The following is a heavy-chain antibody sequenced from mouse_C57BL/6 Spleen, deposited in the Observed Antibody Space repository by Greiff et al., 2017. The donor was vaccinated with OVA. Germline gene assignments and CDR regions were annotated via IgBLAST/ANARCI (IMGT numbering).Heavy chain of an antibody. CDR3: ARGDGNYEDAMDY. Sequence: QVQLKQPGAELVKPGASVKLSCKASGYTFTSYWMHWVKQRPGQGLEWIGMIHPNSGSTNYNERFKSKATLTVDKSSSTAYMQLSSLTSEDSAVYYCARGDGNYEDAMDYWGQGTSVTVSS. D-gene: IGHD2-1*01. J-gene: IGHJ4*01. CDR2: IHPNSGST. CDR1: GYTFTSYW. V-gene: IGHV1-64*01.